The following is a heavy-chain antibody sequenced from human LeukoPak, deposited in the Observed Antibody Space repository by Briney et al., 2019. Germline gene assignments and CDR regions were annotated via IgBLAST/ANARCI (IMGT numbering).Heavy chain of an antibody. D-gene: IGHD6-19*01. CDR1: GDSIRSGGYY. J-gene: IGHJ4*02. CDR2: IYSGGNT. CDR3: SRGAVAGLFDY. V-gene: IGHV4-31*03. Sequence: SQTLSLTCTVSGDSIRSGGYYWDWIRQAPGKGLEWLGYIYSGGNTYDNPSLKSRGGISLDKSKSQFSLRLSSVTAADTAMYFCSRGAVAGLFDYWGQGILVTVSS.